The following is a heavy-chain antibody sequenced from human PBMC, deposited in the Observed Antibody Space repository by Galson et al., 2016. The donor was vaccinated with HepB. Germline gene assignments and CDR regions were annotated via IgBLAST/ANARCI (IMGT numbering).Heavy chain of an antibody. Sequence: SVKVSCKASGGTLSSYTISWVRQAPGQGLEWMGRIIPILGIANYAQKFQGRVTITADKPTSTAYMELSSLRSEDAAVYYCARVRGWNDITRGGMDVWGKGTTVTVSS. CDR2: IIPILGIA. D-gene: IGHD1-1*01. CDR1: GGTLSSYT. V-gene: IGHV1-69*02. CDR3: ARVRGWNDITRGGMDV. J-gene: IGHJ6*04.